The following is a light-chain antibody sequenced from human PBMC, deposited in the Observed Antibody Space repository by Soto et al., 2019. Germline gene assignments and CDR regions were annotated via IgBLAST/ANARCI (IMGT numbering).Light chain of an antibody. J-gene: IGKJ2*01. Sequence: DIHMTQSPYSLSASVGDRVTITCRASQSISSNLNWYQQKPGKAPKLLIYGASSLQSGVPSRFSGSGSGTDFTLIISSLQPEDFATYYCQQSYSTPRTFGQGTKLEIK. CDR3: QQSYSTPRT. V-gene: IGKV1-39*01. CDR1: QSISSN. CDR2: GAS.